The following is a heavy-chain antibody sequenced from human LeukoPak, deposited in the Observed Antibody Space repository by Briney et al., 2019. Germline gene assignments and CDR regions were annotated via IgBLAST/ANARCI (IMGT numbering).Heavy chain of an antibody. CDR2: ISSSGSTI. CDR3: ARGDCTTTSCYLFDY. V-gene: IGHV3-21*01. Sequence: TPGGSLRLSCAASGFTFSSYSMSWVRQAPGKGLDWVSSISSSGSTIYYADSVKGRFTISRDNAKNSLYLQMNSLRAEDTALYYCARGDCTTTSCYLFDYWGQGTLVTVSS. J-gene: IGHJ4*02. D-gene: IGHD2-2*01. CDR1: GFTFSSYS.